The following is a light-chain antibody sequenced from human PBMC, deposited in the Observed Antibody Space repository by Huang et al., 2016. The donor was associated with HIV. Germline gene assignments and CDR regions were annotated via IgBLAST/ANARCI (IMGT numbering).Light chain of an antibody. Sequence: DFVMTQSPLSLPVPPGGPASISCRSSQSLLHSNGSSYVDLYVQKPGQSPQLLIYLASNRAHGVPDMFSGSGSGVDFALKISRVEAEDVGVYYCMQTLQTPYTFGQGTKLEIK. CDR2: LAS. J-gene: IGKJ2*01. V-gene: IGKV2-28*01. CDR1: QSLLHSNGSSY. CDR3: MQTLQTPYT.